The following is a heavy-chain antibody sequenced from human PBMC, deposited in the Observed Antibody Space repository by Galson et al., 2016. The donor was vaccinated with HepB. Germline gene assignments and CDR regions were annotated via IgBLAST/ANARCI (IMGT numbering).Heavy chain of an antibody. CDR3: ARPPEGDRRYFDL. V-gene: IGHV3-21*01. CDR2: ISITSSYK. Sequence: SLRLSCAASGFIFSSYSMNWVRQAPGKGLEWVSFISITSSYKYYADSLKGRVTISRDNAKNSLYLQMNSLRGEDTAVYYCARPPEGDRRYFDLWGRAPWSLFPQ. CDR1: GFIFSSYS. D-gene: IGHD3-16*01. J-gene: IGHJ2*01.